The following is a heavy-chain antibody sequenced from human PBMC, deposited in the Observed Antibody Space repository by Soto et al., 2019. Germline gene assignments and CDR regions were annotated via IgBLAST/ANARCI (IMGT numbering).Heavy chain of an antibody. J-gene: IGHJ6*02. CDR2: INAGNGDT. Sequence: QVQLVQSGAEEKKPGASVKVSCKASGYTFTTYAIHWVRQAPGQRLEWMGWINAGNGDTKYSQRFQGRVTITKDTSASTAYMELSSLRSEDTAVYYCARDMQWLGFYYYGMDVWGQGTTVTVSS. V-gene: IGHV1-3*05. CDR3: ARDMQWLGFYYYGMDV. CDR1: GYTFTTYA. D-gene: IGHD6-19*01.